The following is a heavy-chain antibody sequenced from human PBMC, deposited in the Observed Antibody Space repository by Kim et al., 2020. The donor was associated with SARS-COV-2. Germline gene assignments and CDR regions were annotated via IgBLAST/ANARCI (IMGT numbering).Heavy chain of an antibody. V-gene: IGHV1-69*06. D-gene: IGHD5-18*01. CDR2: IIPIFGTA. CDR3: ARAVVDTATHPFDI. Sequence: SVKVSCKASGGTFSSYAISWVRQAPGQGLEWMGGIIPIFGTANYAQKFQGRVTITADKSTSTAYMELSSLRSEDTAVYYCARAVVDTATHPFDIWGQGTMVTVSS. J-gene: IGHJ3*02. CDR1: GGTFSSYA.